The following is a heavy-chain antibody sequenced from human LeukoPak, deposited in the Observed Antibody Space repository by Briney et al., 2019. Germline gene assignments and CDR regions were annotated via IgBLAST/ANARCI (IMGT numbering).Heavy chain of an antibody. V-gene: IGHV4-59*01. Sequence: SETLSLTCIVSGGSINNYYWSWLRQSPGKGLEWIGFISYSGSTKHNPSLKSRVTMSLDTSKNQFSLKLSSVSAADTAVYYCARDREGVITGFDYWGQGTLVTVSS. CDR2: ISYSGST. CDR1: GGSINNYY. CDR3: ARDREGVITGFDY. D-gene: IGHD3-10*01. J-gene: IGHJ4*02.